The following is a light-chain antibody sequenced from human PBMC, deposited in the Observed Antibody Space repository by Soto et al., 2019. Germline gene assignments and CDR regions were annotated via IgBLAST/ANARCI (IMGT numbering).Light chain of an antibody. Sequence: EIVMTQSPATLSVSLGERATLSCRASQSISSNLAWYQQKPGQAPRLLIYGASSRATGIPARFSGSGSGTEFTLTISSLQSEDFAVYFCQQYNIWPQTFGQGTKVDIK. V-gene: IGKV3-15*01. CDR2: GAS. CDR3: QQYNIWPQT. CDR1: QSISSN. J-gene: IGKJ1*01.